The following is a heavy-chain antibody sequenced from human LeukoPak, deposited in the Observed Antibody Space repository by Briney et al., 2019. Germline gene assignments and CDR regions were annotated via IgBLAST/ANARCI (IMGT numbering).Heavy chain of an antibody. CDR2: ISYDGSNK. CDR3: ARGGARLVLYRGFDP. V-gene: IGHV3-30-3*01. D-gene: IGHD3-9*01. J-gene: IGHJ5*02. Sequence: GRSLRLSCAASGSTFSSYAMHWVRQAPGKGLEWVGVISYDGSNKYYADSVKGRFTISRDNSKNTLYLQINSLRAEDTAVYYCARGGARLVLYRGFDPWGQGTLVTVSS. CDR1: GSTFSSYA.